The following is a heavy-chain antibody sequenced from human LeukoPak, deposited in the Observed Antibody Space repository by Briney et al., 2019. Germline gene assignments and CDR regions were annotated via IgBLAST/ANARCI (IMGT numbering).Heavy chain of an antibody. CDR3: AKGGYGSDYFYY. D-gene: IGHD3-10*01. V-gene: IGHV3-30*18. CDR2: ISYDGSNK. J-gene: IGHJ4*02. CDR1: GFTFSSCG. Sequence: PGRSLRLSCAASGFTFSSCGMHWVRQAPGKGLEWVAVISYDGSNKYYADSVKGRFTISRDNSKNTLYLQMNSLRAEDTAVYYCAKGGYGSDYFYYWGQGTLVTVSS.